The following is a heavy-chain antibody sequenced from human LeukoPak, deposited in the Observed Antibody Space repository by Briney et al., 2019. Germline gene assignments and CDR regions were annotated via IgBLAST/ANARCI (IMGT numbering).Heavy chain of an antibody. CDR1: GFTFSSYA. D-gene: IGHD6-19*01. Sequence: GGSLRLSGAGFGFTFSSYAMSWVRQAPGKGLEWVSAISGSRGSTYYADSVKGRFTISRDNSKNTLYLQMNSLRAEDTAVYYCAKLLAVAGNPYFDYWGQGTLVTVSS. CDR2: ISGSRGST. V-gene: IGHV3-23*01. J-gene: IGHJ4*02. CDR3: AKLLAVAGNPYFDY.